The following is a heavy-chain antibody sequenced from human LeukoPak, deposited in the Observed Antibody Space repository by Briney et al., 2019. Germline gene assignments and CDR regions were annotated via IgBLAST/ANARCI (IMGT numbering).Heavy chain of an antibody. V-gene: IGHV4-34*01. J-gene: IGHJ6*03. CDR3: ARAVLGRYYYYYYMDV. Sequence: SETLSLTCAVYGGSFSGYYWSWIRQPPGKGLEWIGEINHSGSTNYNPSLKSRVTISVDTSKNQFSLKLSSVTAADTAVYYCARAVLGRYYYYYYMDVWGKGTTVTASS. CDR2: INHSGST. CDR1: GGSFSGYY. D-gene: IGHD7-27*01.